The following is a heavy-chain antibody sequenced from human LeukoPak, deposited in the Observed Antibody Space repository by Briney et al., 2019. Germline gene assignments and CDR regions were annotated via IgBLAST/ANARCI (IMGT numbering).Heavy chain of an antibody. CDR3: ARAPVATPSEFDY. V-gene: IGHV4-31*11. D-gene: IGHD5-12*01. CDR1: GDSISSGGYW. Sequence: SETLSLTCAVSGDSISSGGYWWSWIRRHPGKGPEWIGYIPYGGKADYNPSLKSRVAISADTPKNQFSLKLSSTTAADTAVYYCARAPVATPSEFDYWGQGTLVTVSS. CDR2: IPYGGKA. J-gene: IGHJ4*02.